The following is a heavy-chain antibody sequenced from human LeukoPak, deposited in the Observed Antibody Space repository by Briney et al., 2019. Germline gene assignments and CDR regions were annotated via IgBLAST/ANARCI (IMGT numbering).Heavy chain of an antibody. CDR2: ITWNSGSI. J-gene: IGHJ4*02. D-gene: IGHD5-18*01. V-gene: IGHV3-9*01. Sequence: PGGSLRLSCAASGFTFDDYAMHWVRQAPGKGLEWVSGITWNSGSIGHADSVKGRFTISRDNAKNSLYLQMNSLRAEDTALYYCAKGIYSYGSPFDYWGQGTLVTVSS. CDR3: AKGIYSYGSPFDY. CDR1: GFTFDDYA.